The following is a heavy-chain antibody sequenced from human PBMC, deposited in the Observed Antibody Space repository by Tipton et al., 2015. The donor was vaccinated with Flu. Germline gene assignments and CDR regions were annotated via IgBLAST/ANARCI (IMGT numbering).Heavy chain of an antibody. CDR2: IYTSGST. V-gene: IGHV4-61*02. CDR3: ARERWATWYFDY. D-gene: IGHD5-12*01. J-gene: IGHJ4*02. CDR1: GGSISSGSYY. Sequence: LSLTCTVSGGSISSGSYYWSWIRQPAGKGLEWIGRIYTSGSTNYNPSLKSRVTISVDTSKNQFSLKLSSVTAADTAVYYCARERWATWYFDYWGQGTLVTVSS.